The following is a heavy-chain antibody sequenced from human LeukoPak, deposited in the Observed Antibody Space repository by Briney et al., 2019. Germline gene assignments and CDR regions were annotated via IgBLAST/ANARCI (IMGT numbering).Heavy chain of an antibody. Sequence: SETLSLTCTVSGGSISSGGYYWSWIRQHPGKGLEWIGYIYYSGSTYYNPSLKSRVTILVDTSKNQFSLKLSSVTAADTAVYYCARDMAVADDGVYWGQGTLVTVSS. CDR2: IYYSGST. CDR1: GGSISSGGYY. CDR3: ARDMAVADDGVY. J-gene: IGHJ4*02. V-gene: IGHV4-31*03. D-gene: IGHD6-19*01.